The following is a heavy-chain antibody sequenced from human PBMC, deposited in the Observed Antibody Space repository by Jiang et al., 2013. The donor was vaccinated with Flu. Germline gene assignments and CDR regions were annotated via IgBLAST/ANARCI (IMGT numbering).Heavy chain of an antibody. Sequence: KPTQTLTLTCTFSGFSLSTSGVGVGWIRQPPGKALEWLALIYWDDDKRYSPSLKGRLTITKDTSKNQVVLTMTNMDPVDTATYYCAHRIVRSRTTVTRASYGMDVWGQGTTVTVSS. V-gene: IGHV2-5*02. CDR3: AHRIVRSRTTVTRASYGMDV. CDR1: GFSLSTSGVG. J-gene: IGHJ6*02. CDR2: IYWDDDK. D-gene: IGHD4-17*01.